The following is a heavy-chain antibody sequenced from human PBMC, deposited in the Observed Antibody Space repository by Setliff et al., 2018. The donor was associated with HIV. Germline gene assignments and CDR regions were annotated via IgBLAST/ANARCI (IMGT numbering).Heavy chain of an antibody. CDR3: ATYADRESNRFDP. V-gene: IGHV4-39*01. Sequence: SETLSLTCTGSGGSISSGSYYWSWIRQPPGKGLEWIGSIYYSGSTYYNPSLKSRVTTSVDTSKNQFALKLSSVTAADTAVYYCATYADRESNRFDPWGQGILVTVSS. D-gene: IGHD3-10*01. J-gene: IGHJ5*02. CDR1: GGSISSGSYY. CDR2: IYYSGST.